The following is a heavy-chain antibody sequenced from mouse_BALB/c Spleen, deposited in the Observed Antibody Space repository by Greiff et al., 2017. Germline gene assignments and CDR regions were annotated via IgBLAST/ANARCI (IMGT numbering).Heavy chain of an antibody. CDR2: INSNGGST. V-gene: IGHV5-6-2*01. D-gene: IGHD2-1*01. CDR1: GFTFSSYY. CDR3: ARHHGNYSAWFAY. J-gene: IGHJ3*01. Sequence: EVQRVESGGGLVKLGGSLKLSCAASGFTFSSYYMSWVRQTPEKRLELVAAINSNGGSTYYPDTVKGRFTISRDNAKNTLYLQMSSLKSEDTALYYCARHHGNYSAWFAYWGQGTLVTVSA.